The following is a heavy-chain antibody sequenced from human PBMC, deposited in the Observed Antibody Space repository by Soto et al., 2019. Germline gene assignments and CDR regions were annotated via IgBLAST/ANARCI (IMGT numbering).Heavy chain of an antibody. Sequence: QVQLQVSGPGLVKPSATLSLSCTVSTGSTNSFYWSWIRQPPGKGLQWLGYFFYTGSTNHNPSLKSRVTISVDMSSNQFSLRLSSVTAADTAMYYCARSRDGYNLNPIDQWGQGLLVTVSS. CDR1: TGSTNSFY. CDR2: FFYTGST. V-gene: IGHV4-59*01. CDR3: ARSRDGYNLNPIDQ. D-gene: IGHD5-12*01. J-gene: IGHJ4*02.